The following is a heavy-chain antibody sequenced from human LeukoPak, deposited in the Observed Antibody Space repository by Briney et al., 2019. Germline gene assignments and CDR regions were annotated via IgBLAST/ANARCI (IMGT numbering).Heavy chain of an antibody. CDR3: ARENIEIAVAGTGAFDI. J-gene: IGHJ3*02. CDR2: IYYSGST. Sequence: SETLSLTCTVSGGSVSSGSYYWSWIRQPPGTGLEWIGYIYYSGSTYYNPSLKSRVTISVDTSKNQFSLKLSSVTAADTAVYYCARENIEIAVAGTGAFDIWGQGTMVTVSS. CDR1: GGSVSSGSYY. V-gene: IGHV4-61*01. D-gene: IGHD6-19*01.